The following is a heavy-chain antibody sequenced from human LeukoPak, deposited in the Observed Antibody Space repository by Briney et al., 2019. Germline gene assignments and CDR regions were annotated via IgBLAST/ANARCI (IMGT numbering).Heavy chain of an antibody. CDR2: IYSGGST. CDR1: GFTVSSNY. J-gene: IGHJ3*02. Sequence: GGSLRLSCAASGFTVSSNYMSWVRQAPGKGLEWVSVIYSGGSTYYADSVKGRFTISRDNSKNTLYLQMNGLRAEDTAVYYCARGGTSWHKGDAFDIWGQGTMVTVSS. D-gene: IGHD2-2*01. CDR3: ARGGTSWHKGDAFDI. V-gene: IGHV3-53*01.